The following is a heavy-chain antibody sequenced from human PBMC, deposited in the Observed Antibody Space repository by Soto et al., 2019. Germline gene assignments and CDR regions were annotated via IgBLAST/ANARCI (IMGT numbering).Heavy chain of an antibody. V-gene: IGHV1-69*13. CDR1: GGTFSSYA. Sequence: SLKVSCKASGGTFSSYAISWVRQAPGQGLEWMGGIIPIFGTANYAQKFQGRVMITADESTSTAYMELSSLRSEDTAVYYCAREVDDSSGYGYFDYWGQGTLVTVSS. CDR2: IIPIFGTA. D-gene: IGHD3-22*01. CDR3: AREVDDSSGYGYFDY. J-gene: IGHJ4*02.